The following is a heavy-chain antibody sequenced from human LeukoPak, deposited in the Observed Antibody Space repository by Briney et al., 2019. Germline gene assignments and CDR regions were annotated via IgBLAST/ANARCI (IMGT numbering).Heavy chain of an antibody. CDR1: GDSISSTSDY. D-gene: IGHD5-24*01. CDR2: IYYSGRT. J-gene: IGHJ6*03. CDR3: ARDRYKISYYYYMDV. V-gene: IGHV4-39*07. Sequence: PSETLSLTCTVSGDSISSTSDYWGWIRQPPGKGLEWIGSIYYSGRTYYNPSLKSRVTISVDTSRNQFSLKLSSLTAADTAVYYCARDRYKISYYYYMDVWGKGTTVTISS.